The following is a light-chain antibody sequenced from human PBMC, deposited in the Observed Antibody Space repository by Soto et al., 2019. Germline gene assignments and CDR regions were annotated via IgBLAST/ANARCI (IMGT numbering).Light chain of an antibody. Sequence: EIVMTQSPATLSVSPGERATLSCRASQSVSSNLAWYQQKPGQAPRLLIYGASVRATGIPARFSGSGSGTEFTLTISSLQSEDFAVYYCQQYNNWPFWTFGQGTKVDIK. CDR3: QQYNNWPFWT. V-gene: IGKV3D-15*01. CDR2: GAS. CDR1: QSVSSN. J-gene: IGKJ1*01.